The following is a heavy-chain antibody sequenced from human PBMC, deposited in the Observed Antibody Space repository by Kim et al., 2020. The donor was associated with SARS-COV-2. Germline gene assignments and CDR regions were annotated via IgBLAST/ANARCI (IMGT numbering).Heavy chain of an antibody. Sequence: GGSLRLSCAASGFTFSSYAMSWVRQAPGKGLEWVSAISGSGGSTYYADSVKGRFTISRDNSKNTLYLQMNSLRAEDTAVYYCAKILGYDFWSGYPIDYWGQGTLVTVSS. J-gene: IGHJ4*02. CDR2: ISGSGGST. V-gene: IGHV3-23*01. CDR1: GFTFSSYA. D-gene: IGHD3-3*01. CDR3: AKILGYDFWSGYPIDY.